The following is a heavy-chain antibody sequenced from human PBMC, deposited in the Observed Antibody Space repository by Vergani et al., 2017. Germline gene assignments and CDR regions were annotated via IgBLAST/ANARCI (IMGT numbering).Heavy chain of an antibody. CDR3: AKAPHDYGGNSGGNAFDI. D-gene: IGHD4-23*01. CDR2: ISGSGYSP. CDR1: GFTFSSYA. J-gene: IGHJ3*02. Sequence: EVQLLESGGGLVQPGGSLRLSCAASGFTFSSYAMSWVRQAPGKGLEWVSVISGSGYSPYYADSVKGRFTISRDNSKSTLYLQMNSLRAEDTAVYYCAKAPHDYGGNSGGNAFDIWGQGTMVTVSS. V-gene: IGHV3-23*01.